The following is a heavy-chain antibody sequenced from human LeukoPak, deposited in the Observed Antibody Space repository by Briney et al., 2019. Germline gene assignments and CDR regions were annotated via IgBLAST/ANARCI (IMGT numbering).Heavy chain of an antibody. Sequence: SVKVSCKASGGTFSSYTIRWVRQAPGQGLEWMGRIIPILGIANYAQKSQCRVTITADKSTSTAYMELSSLRSEDTAVYYCARDQGYCSSTSCYNFDYWGQGTLVTVSS. CDR3: ARDQGYCSSTSCYNFDY. CDR2: IIPILGIA. CDR1: GGTFSSYT. J-gene: IGHJ4*02. V-gene: IGHV1-69*04. D-gene: IGHD2-2*02.